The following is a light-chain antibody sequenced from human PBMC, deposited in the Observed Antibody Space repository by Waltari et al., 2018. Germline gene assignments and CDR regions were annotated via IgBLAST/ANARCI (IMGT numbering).Light chain of an antibody. CDR1: SSDVGGYSY. V-gene: IGLV2-8*01. CDR2: EVF. CDR3: SSYAGSNNVV. J-gene: IGLJ2*01. Sequence: QSALTQPPSASGSPGQSVTISCTGTSSDVGGYSYVSWYQQHPGKAPKLIIFEVFQRPSGVPDRFSGSKSGNTASLTVSGLQAEDEVDYYCSSYAGSNNVVFGGGTKLTVL.